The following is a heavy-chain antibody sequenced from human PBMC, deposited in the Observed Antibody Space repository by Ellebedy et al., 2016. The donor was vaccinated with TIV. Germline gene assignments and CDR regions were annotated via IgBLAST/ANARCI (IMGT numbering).Heavy chain of an antibody. V-gene: IGHV4-59*12. Sequence: SETLSLTCTVSGGSISSYYWTWIRQPPGKGLEWIGHIHYSGNTNYNPSLKSRVTISVDTSKNHVSLKVNSVTAADTAVYYCARARFSPGWFDPWGQGTLVTVSS. CDR3: ARARFSPGWFDP. CDR2: IHYSGNT. CDR1: GGSISSYY. J-gene: IGHJ5*02.